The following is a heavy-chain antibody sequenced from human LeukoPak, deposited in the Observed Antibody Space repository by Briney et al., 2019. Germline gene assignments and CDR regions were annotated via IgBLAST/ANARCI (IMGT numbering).Heavy chain of an antibody. D-gene: IGHD2-2*01. CDR2: INGGGGGGT. Sequence: GGSLRLSCAASGFTFSNYAMSWVRQAPGKGLEWVSGINGGGGGGTFHADSVRGRFTISRDNSKNTLYLQMSSLRAEDTAVYYCAKALNIVVVPAAFDYWGQGTLVTVSS. J-gene: IGHJ4*02. CDR1: GFTFSNYA. V-gene: IGHV3-23*01. CDR3: AKALNIVVVPAAFDY.